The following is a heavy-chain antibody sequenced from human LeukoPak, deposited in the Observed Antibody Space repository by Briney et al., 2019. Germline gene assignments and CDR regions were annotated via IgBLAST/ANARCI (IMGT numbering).Heavy chain of an antibody. CDR3: ARGVRFLEGLSQFDY. V-gene: IGHV4-59*11. CDR2: IYYSGST. CDR1: GGSISSLY. J-gene: IGHJ4*02. Sequence: PSETLSLTCTVSGGSISSLYWSWIRQPPGKGLEWIGYIYYSGSTNYNPSLKSRVTISVDTSKNQFSLKLSSVTAADTAVYYCARGVRFLEGLSQFDYWGQGTLVTVSS. D-gene: IGHD3-3*01.